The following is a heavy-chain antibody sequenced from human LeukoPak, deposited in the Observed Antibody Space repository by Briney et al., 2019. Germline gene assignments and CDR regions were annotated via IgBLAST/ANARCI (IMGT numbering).Heavy chain of an antibody. CDR3: ARGGDIAVVPAAMVGP. J-gene: IGHJ5*02. CDR2: MNTNSGNT. D-gene: IGHD2-2*01. CDR1: GYTFTSYD. Sequence: ASVKVSCKASGYTFTSYDINWVRQATGQGLEWMGWMNTNSGNTGHAQKFQGRLTMTRDTSTNTAYMVLSSLRSEDTAVYYCARGGDIAVVPAAMVGPWGQGTLVTVSS. V-gene: IGHV1-8*01.